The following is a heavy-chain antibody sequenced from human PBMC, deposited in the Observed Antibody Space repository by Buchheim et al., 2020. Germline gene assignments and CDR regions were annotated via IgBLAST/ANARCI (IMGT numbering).Heavy chain of an antibody. V-gene: IGHV1-8*01. D-gene: IGHD2-21*02. J-gene: IGHJ5*02. CDR3: ARGLAYCGGDCSSNWFDP. CDR2: MNPNGVNT. CDR1: GYTFTSYD. Sequence: QVQLVQSGAEVKKPGASVKFSCKASGYTFTSYDINWVRQATGQGLEWMGWMNPNGVNTGYAQKFQGGVTMTRNTPIRTAYMELSSLRSEDTAVYYCARGLAYCGGDCSSNWFDPWGQGTL.